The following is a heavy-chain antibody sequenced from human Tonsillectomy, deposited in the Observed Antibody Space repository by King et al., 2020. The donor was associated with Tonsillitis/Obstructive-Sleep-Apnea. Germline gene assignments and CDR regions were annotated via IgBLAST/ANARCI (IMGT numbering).Heavy chain of an antibody. V-gene: IGHV3-15*01. D-gene: IGHD1-1*01. J-gene: IGHJ4*02. CDR1: GFTLSNAW. CDR3: AGMGLGTFDY. CDR2: IKSKTDGGSA. Sequence: VQLVESGGGLVQPGGSLRLSCEASGFTLSNAWMTWVRQAPGKGLEWVGGIKSKTDGGSADYAAPVKGRFTISRDGAKKKLHLQMNSLKTEDTAVYYCAGMGLGTFDYWGQGTLVTVSS.